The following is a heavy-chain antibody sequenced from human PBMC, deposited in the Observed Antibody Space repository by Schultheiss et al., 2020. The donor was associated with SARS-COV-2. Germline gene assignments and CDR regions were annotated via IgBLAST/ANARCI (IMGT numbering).Heavy chain of an antibody. J-gene: IGHJ4*02. V-gene: IGHV5-51*01. D-gene: IGHD2-15*01. CDR3: ARLGGIYCSGGSCYPPFDY. CDR2: IYPGDSDT. Sequence: GGSLRLSCHGSGYSFALYWIGWVRQMPGKGLEWMGIIYPGDSDTRYSPSFQGQVTISADKSISTAYLQWSSLKASDTAMYYCARLGGIYCSGGSCYPPFDYWGQGTLVTVSS. CDR1: GYSFALYW.